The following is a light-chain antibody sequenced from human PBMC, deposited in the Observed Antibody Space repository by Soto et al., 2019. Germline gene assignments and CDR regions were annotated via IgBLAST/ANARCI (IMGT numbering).Light chain of an antibody. CDR3: SSFSSSHFYV. CDR2: GVS. Sequence: QSVLTQPASVSGSPGQSIAISCTGCGSGVCAYTYVSWYQQHARKAPKLIIYGVSHRHSGVSPRFSASRSAYTAYLTISGLQHEDEADYYCSSFSSSHFYVFGPGTKVTVL. J-gene: IGLJ1*01. V-gene: IGLV2-14*01. CDR1: GSGVCAYTY.